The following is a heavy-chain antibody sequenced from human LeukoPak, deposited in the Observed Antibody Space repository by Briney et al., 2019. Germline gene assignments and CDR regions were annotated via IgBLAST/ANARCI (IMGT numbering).Heavy chain of an antibody. CDR2: IYSGGST. V-gene: IGHV3-53*01. D-gene: IGHD6-19*01. CDR3: AKDGLVPKYFQH. Sequence: PGGSLRLSCAASGFTVSNNYMSWVRQAPGKGLKWVSDIYSGGSTHYADSVKGRFTISRDNSKNTLYLQMNSLRPEDTAVYYCAKDGLVPKYFQHWGQGTLVTVSS. CDR1: GFTVSNNY. J-gene: IGHJ1*01.